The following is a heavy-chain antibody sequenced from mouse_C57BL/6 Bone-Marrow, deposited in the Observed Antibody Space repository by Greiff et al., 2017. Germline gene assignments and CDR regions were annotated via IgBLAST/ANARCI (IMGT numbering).Heavy chain of an antibody. CDR3: TRIAD. CDR2: IDPENGDT. V-gene: IGHV14-4*01. J-gene: IGHJ3*01. Sequence: EVQLQQSGAELVRPGASVKLSCTASGFHIKDAYMHWVKQRPEQGLEWIGWIDPENGDTEYASKFQAKATITVDTASNTAYLQLSSLTSEDTAVSYCTRIADWGQGTLVTVSA. CDR1: GFHIKDAY.